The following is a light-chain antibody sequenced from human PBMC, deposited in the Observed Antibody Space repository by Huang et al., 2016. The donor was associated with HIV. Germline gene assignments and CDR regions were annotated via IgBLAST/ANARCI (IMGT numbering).Light chain of an antibody. CDR1: QGIGNS. J-gene: IGKJ2*01. CDR2: ETF. CDR3: QQYHEWPRT. V-gene: IGKV3-15*01. Sequence: ERVLTQSPGTLSVSPGERATLSCRTSQGIGNSLAWYQLQPGQAPRLLIYETFIRASDIPARFSGGGSEIDCTLTISGLQSEDSAVYYCQQYHEWPRTFGQGTKVEIK.